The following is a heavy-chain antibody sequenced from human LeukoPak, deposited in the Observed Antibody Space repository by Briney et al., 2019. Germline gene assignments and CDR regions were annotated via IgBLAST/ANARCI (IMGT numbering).Heavy chain of an antibody. J-gene: IGHJ4*02. CDR2: ISAYNGNT. CDR3: ARDYAMIVVVIKPLDY. Sequence: ASVKVSCKASGYTFTSYGISWVRQAHGQGLEWMGWISAYNGNTNYAQKLQGRVTMTTDTSTSTAYMELRSLRSDDAAVYYCARDYAMIVVVIKPLDYWGQGTLVTVSS. CDR1: GYTFTSYG. V-gene: IGHV1-18*01. D-gene: IGHD3-22*01.